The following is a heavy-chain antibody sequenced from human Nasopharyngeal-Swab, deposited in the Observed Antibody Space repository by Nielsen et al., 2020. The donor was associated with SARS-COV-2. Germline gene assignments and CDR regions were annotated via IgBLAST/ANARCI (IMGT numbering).Heavy chain of an antibody. D-gene: IGHD2/OR15-2a*01. CDR2: INQDGSEK. CDR3: AKDRFYVLGYFDY. J-gene: IGHJ4*02. CDR1: GFTFSSYW. Sequence: GESLKISCAASGFTFSSYWMSWVRQAPGKGLEWVANINQDGSEKYYVDSVKGRLTISRDNSKNTLYLQMNSLRAEDTAVYYCAKDRFYVLGYFDYWGQGTLVTVSS. V-gene: IGHV3-7*03.